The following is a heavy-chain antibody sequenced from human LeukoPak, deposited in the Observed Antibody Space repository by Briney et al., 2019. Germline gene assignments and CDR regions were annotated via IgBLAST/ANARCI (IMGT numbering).Heavy chain of an antibody. CDR2: ISGSGGST. Sequence: GGSLRLSCAASAFTFSSSAMSWVRQAPGKGLEWDSAISGSGGSTYYADSLKGRFTVSRDNSKNTLYLQMNSLRAEDTAVYYCATSQQWLGVYYFDYWGQGTLVTVSS. J-gene: IGHJ4*02. V-gene: IGHV3-23*01. D-gene: IGHD6-19*01. CDR3: ATSQQWLGVYYFDY. CDR1: AFTFSSSA.